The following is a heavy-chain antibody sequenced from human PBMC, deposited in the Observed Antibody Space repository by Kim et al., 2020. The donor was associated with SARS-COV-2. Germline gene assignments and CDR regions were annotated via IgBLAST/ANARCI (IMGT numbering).Heavy chain of an antibody. CDR3: ARDGLYEGYDAFDI. Sequence: SVKVSCKASGYTFSSYAISWVRQAPGQGLEWMGGIIPIFGTANYAQKFQGRVTITADESTSTAYMELSSLRSDDTAVYYCARDGLYEGYDAFDIWGQGTLVTVSS. CDR1: GYTFSSYA. D-gene: IGHD2-2*02. CDR2: IIPIFGTA. V-gene: IGHV1-69*13. J-gene: IGHJ3*02.